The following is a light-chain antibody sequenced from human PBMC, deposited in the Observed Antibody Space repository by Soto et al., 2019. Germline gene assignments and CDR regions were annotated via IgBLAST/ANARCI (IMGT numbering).Light chain of an antibody. CDR1: QSIDIY. Sequence: QLTQSPSSLSASVGDRVTITCRASQSIDIYLHWYQQKPGKAPKLLIYSASSSQRGVPSRFSGSGSGTDFTLTISSLQPEDSATYYSQQSYSHPTFGQGTKVDIK. CDR2: SAS. J-gene: IGKJ1*01. CDR3: QQSYSHPT. V-gene: IGKV1-39*01.